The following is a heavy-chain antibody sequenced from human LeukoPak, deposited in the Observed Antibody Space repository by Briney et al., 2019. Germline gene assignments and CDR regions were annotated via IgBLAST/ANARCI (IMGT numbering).Heavy chain of an antibody. CDR1: GFPFSSYE. V-gene: IGHV3-48*03. Sequence: GGSLRLSRAASGFPFSSYEMNWVRQAPGKGLEWVSYISSGGSTIYYADSVKGRFTISRDNAKNSLYLQMNSLRAEDTAVYYCARETYYYDSSGYYQRGGFGIWGQGTMVTVSS. CDR3: ARETYYYDSSGYYQRGGFGI. D-gene: IGHD3-22*01. CDR2: ISSGGSTI. J-gene: IGHJ3*02.